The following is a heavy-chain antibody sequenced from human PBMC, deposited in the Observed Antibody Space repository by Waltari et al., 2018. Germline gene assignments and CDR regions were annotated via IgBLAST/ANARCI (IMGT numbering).Heavy chain of an antibody. CDR2: INPKSGGT. D-gene: IGHD1-1*01. J-gene: IGHJ5*01. CDR3: ARGTGTSWFDS. Sequence: QVQLVQAGGDVREPGASVKVSCKAFGYTFIDHNMHWVRQAPGQGLEWMGWINPKSGGTLYAQNFQGRVTMTRDTSINTVYMDLSRLTFHDTAVYFCARGTGTSWFDSWGQGTLVTVSS. CDR1: GYTFIDHN. V-gene: IGHV1-2*02.